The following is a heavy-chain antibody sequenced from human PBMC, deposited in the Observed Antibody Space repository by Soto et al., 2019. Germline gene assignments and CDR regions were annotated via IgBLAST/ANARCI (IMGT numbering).Heavy chain of an antibody. CDR2: ISSSSSTI. J-gene: IGHJ6*02. CDR3: AREANWKDYGMDV. CDR1: GFTFSSYS. D-gene: IGHD1-20*01. V-gene: IGHV3-48*02. Sequence: XGSLRLSCAASGFTFSSYSMNWVRQAPGKGLEWVSYISSSSSTIYYADSVKGRFTISRDNAKNSLYMQMNSLRDEDTAVYYCAREANWKDYGMDVWGQGTTVTVSS.